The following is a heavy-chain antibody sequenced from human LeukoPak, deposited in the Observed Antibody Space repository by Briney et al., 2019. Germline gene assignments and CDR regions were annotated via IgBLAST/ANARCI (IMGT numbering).Heavy chain of an antibody. CDR3: ARRTAVAGTGYFDY. CDR2: IYYSGST. Sequence: SETLSLTCTVSGGSISSYYWSWIRQPPGKGLEWIGYIYYSGSTNYNTSLKSRVTISVDTSKNQFSLKLSSVTAADTAVYYCARRTAVAGTGYFDYWGQGTLVTVSS. J-gene: IGHJ4*02. V-gene: IGHV4-59*01. D-gene: IGHD6-19*01. CDR1: GGSISSYY.